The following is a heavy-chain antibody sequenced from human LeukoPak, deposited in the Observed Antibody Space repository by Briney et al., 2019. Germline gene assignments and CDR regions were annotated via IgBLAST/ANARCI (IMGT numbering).Heavy chain of an antibody. Sequence: ASVKVSCKTSGYTFTGYYIHWVRQAPGQGLEWMGWINPNSGDTNYAQKFQGRVSMTGDTSISTAYMELSRLRSDDTAVYYCARTLVGINDAFDIWGQGTLVTVSS. CDR2: INPNSGDT. D-gene: IGHD3-22*01. V-gene: IGHV1-2*02. J-gene: IGHJ3*02. CDR1: GYTFTGYY. CDR3: ARTLVGINDAFDI.